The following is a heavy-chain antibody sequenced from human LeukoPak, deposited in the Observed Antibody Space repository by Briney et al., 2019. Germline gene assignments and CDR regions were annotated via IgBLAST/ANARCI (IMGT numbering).Heavy chain of an antibody. D-gene: IGHD5-12*01. CDR3: ARDPNSGYDMVWYLDL. CDR2: ISSDGTKK. Sequence: AGGSPRHSCAGSGFTFSTYAMHWVRQAPGKGLEWVAVISSDGTKKYYADSVKGRFTISRDNSKDMLYLQMNSLRVDDTAVYYCARDPNSGYDMVWYLDLWGRGTLVTVSS. V-gene: IGHV3-30-3*01. J-gene: IGHJ2*01. CDR1: GFTFSTYA.